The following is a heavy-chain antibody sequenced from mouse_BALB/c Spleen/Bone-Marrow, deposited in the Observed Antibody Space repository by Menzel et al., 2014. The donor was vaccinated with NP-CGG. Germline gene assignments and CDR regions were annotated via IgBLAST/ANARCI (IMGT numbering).Heavy chain of an antibody. Sequence: DVQLVESGGGLVQPGGSRKLSCAASGFTFSSFGMHWVRQAPERGLEWVAYISSGSSTIFYADTVKGRFTISRDNPKNTLFLQMTSLRSEVTAMYYCTRGGNWEDFDYWGQGTTLTVSS. V-gene: IGHV5-17*02. CDR3: TRGGNWEDFDY. J-gene: IGHJ2*01. CDR2: ISSGSSTI. CDR1: GFTFSSFG. D-gene: IGHD4-1*01.